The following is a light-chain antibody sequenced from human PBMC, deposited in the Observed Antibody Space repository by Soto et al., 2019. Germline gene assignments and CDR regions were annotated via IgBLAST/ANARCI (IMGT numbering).Light chain of an antibody. Sequence: DIQLTQSPSTLSESVGDRVTITCRASRSVDGWLAWYQQRPGKAPKLLIFDASSLVSGVPSRFSGSGSETEFTLTISSLRPDDFATYYCQQYHSYSPTFGQGTKLVIK. CDR1: RSVDGW. V-gene: IGKV1-5*01. CDR3: QQYHSYSPT. J-gene: IGKJ2*01. CDR2: DAS.